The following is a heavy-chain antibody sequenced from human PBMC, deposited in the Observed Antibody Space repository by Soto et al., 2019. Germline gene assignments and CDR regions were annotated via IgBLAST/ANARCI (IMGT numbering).Heavy chain of an antibody. CDR3: ATRRDIDPSLYDYVWWSVTRFDP. CDR2: ISSSSSYI. J-gene: IGHJ5*02. CDR1: GFTLSSYS. V-gene: IGHV3-21*01. D-gene: IGHD3-16*01. Sequence: PGGSLILSCAASGFTLSSYSMNWVRQAPGQGLEWVSSISSSSSYIYHAESVMGRFTRSRDNAKNSLYLQMNSLRAEDTAVYYCATRRDIDPSLYDYVWWSVTRFDPWGQGTLVTVSS.